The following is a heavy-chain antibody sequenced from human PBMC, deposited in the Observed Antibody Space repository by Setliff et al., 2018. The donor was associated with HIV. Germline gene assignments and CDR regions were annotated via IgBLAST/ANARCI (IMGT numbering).Heavy chain of an antibody. D-gene: IGHD3-3*01. J-gene: IGHJ6*03. CDR3: ARDVHWSGPYYYSYYYMDV. CDR2: IFHTGSA. V-gene: IGHV4-38-2*02. CDR1: GYSIKSGYY. Sequence: SETLSLTCTVSGYSIKSGYYWGWIRQPPGRGLEWIGSIFHTGSAHYNSSLQSRVDMSVDTSKNQFSLKVTSVTAADTAVYYCARDVHWSGPYYYSYYYMDVWGTGTTVTVSS.